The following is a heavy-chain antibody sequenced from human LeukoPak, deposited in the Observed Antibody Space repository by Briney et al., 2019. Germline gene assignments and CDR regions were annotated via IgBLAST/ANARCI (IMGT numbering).Heavy chain of an antibody. Sequence: SVKVSCKASGGTFSNYAINWVRQAPGQGLEWMGGITPIFGTANYLQKFQGRVTITADKSTSTAYMELSRLRSKDTAIYYCARASSDDTAMATPFAYWGQGTLVTVSS. J-gene: IGHJ4*02. D-gene: IGHD5-18*01. CDR2: ITPIFGTA. CDR1: GGTFSNYA. V-gene: IGHV1-69*06. CDR3: ARASSDDTAMATPFAY.